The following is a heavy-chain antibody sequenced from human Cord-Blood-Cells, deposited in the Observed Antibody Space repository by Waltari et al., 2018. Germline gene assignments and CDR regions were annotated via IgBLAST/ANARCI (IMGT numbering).Heavy chain of an antibody. D-gene: IGHD2-2*01. CDR2: IIPIRGIA. Sequence: QVQLVQSGAEVKKPGTSVTVSCKASGGTFSTFAFRWLRQAPGPGLEWMGRIIPIRGIANYAQKFQGRVTITADKSTSTAYMELSSLRSEDTAVYYCARGCSSTGGEGYFDYWGQGTLVTVSS. CDR1: GGTFSTFA. CDR3: ARGCSSTGGEGYFDY. J-gene: IGHJ4*02. V-gene: IGHV1-69*09.